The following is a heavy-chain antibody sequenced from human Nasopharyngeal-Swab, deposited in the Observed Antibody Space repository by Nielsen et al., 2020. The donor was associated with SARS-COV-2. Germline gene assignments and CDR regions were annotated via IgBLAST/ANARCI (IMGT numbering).Heavy chain of an antibody. J-gene: IGHJ6*02. CDR3: AREAPPRPYSYGSGRYYGMDV. CDR2: ISSSSSYI. CDR1: GFTFSSYS. Sequence: GESLKISCAASGFTFSSYSMNWVRQAPGKGLEWVSSISSSSSYIYYADSVKGRFTISRDNAKNSLYLQMNSLRAEDTAVYYCAREAPPRPYSYGSGRYYGMDVWGQGTTVTVSS. V-gene: IGHV3-21*01. D-gene: IGHD3-10*01.